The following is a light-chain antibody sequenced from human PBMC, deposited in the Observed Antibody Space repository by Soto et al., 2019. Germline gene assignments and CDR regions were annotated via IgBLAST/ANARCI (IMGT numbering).Light chain of an antibody. CDR1: SSDVGGNDY. V-gene: IGLV2-8*01. CDR3: SSYVGSNNFFV. J-gene: IGLJ3*02. Sequence: QSALTQPPSASGSPGQSVTISCTGTSSDVGGNDYVSWYQQYPGKAPKLMIVEVTKRPSGIPDRFSGSKSGNTASLTVSGLQAEDEADYYCSSYVGSNNFFVFGGGTKVTVL. CDR2: EVT.